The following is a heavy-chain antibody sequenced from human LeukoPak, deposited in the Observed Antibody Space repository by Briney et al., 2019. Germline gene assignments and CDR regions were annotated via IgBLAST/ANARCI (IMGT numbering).Heavy chain of an antibody. Sequence: PSVTLSLTCTVSGGSVTTYYWSWIRQSAGKGLEWIGHISTSGTTTYNPSLKSRVTMSVDTSKNQFSLKLTSVTAADTAVYYCAREATVVGATIIWGQGTLVTVSS. CDR1: GGSVTTYY. D-gene: IGHD1-26*01. CDR3: AREATVVGATII. CDR2: ISTSGTT. J-gene: IGHJ4*02. V-gene: IGHV4-4*07.